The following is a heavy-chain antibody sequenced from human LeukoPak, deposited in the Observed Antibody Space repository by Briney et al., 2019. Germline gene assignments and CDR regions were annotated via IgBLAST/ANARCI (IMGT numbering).Heavy chain of an antibody. V-gene: IGHV4-4*07. CDR2: IYTSGST. D-gene: IGHD6-19*01. CDR1: GGSISSYY. Sequence: PSETLSLTCTVSGGSISSYYWSWIRQPAGKGLEWIGRIYTSGSTNYNPSLKSRVTMSVDTSKNQFSLKLSSVTAADTAVYYCARVTSGWALDAFDIWGQGTMVTVSS. J-gene: IGHJ3*02. CDR3: ARVTSGWALDAFDI.